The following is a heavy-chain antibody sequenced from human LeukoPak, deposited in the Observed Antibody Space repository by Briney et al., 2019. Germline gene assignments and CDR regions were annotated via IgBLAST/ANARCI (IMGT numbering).Heavy chain of an antibody. CDR3: ARDRSYGSFNY. CDR2: ISSSGSTI. V-gene: IGHV3-48*04. D-gene: IGHD5-18*01. Sequence: PGGSLRLSCAASGFTFRSFWMHWVRQAPGKGLEWVSYISSSGSTIYYADSVKGRFTISRDNAKNSLYLQMSSLRAEDTAVYYCARDRSYGSFNYWGQGTLVTVSS. CDR1: GFTFRSFW. J-gene: IGHJ4*02.